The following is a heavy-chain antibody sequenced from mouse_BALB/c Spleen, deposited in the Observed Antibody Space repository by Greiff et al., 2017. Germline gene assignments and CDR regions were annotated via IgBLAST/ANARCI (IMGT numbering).Heavy chain of an antibody. J-gene: IGHJ4*01. D-gene: IGHD2-4*01. Sequence: QVQLQQSGPELVRPGASVKMSCKASGYTFTSYWMHWVKQRPGQGLEWIGMIDPSNSETRLNQKFKDKATLNVDKSSNTAYMQLSSLTSEDSAVYYGTGTYDYDPLCAMDYWGQGTSVTVSS. CDR1: GYTFTSYW. V-gene: IGHV1S127*01. CDR2: IDPSNSET. CDR3: TGTYDYDPLCAMDY.